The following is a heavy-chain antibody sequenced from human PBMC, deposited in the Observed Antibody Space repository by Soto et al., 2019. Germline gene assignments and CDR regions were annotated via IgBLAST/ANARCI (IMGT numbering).Heavy chain of an antibody. CDR1: GFTFGAYS. Sequence: GGSLRLSCAASGFTFGAYSMNWVRQAPGKGLEWVSGIYGNGGGTFYADSVKGRFTISRDNSRNTLYLQMNSLRAEDTAVYYCAKDVRPDGYWDLDYWGQGTPVTVSS. CDR3: AKDVRPDGYWDLDY. CDR2: IYGNGGGT. V-gene: IGHV3-23*01. J-gene: IGHJ4*02. D-gene: IGHD5-12*01.